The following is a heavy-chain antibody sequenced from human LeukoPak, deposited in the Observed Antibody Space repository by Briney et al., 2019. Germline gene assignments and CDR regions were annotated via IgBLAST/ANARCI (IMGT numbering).Heavy chain of an antibody. V-gene: IGHV3-74*01. CDR2: INSDGSST. Sequence: GGSLRLSCAASGFTFSGYWMHWVRQAPGKGLVWVSRINSDGSSTSYADSVKGRFTISRDSARNTLYLQMNSLRAEDTAVYYCVRDGYSYGFMLAFDIWGLGTRVTVSS. CDR3: VRDGYSYGFMLAFDI. CDR1: GFTFSGYW. J-gene: IGHJ3*02. D-gene: IGHD5-18*01.